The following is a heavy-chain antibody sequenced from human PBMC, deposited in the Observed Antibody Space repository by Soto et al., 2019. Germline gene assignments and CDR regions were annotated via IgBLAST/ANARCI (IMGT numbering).Heavy chain of an antibody. D-gene: IGHD5-18*01. Sequence: QVQLVQSGAEVKKPGASVKVSCTASGYTFTYYHIHWVRQAPGQGHEWMGIINPNGGDTTYAQKFQGRVTMTRDTSTSTVYMEVSSLRSEDTALYYCARVPYRSGLLFYLDYWGQGTLVTVSP. V-gene: IGHV1-46*01. CDR1: GYTFTYYH. CDR3: ARVPYRSGLLFYLDY. CDR2: INPNGGDT. J-gene: IGHJ4*02.